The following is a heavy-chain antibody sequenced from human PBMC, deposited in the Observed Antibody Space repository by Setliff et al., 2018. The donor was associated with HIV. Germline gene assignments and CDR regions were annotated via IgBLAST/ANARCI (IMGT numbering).Heavy chain of an antibody. V-gene: IGHV4-59*12. CDR2: IYYSGST. CDR1: GGSFSNYY. CDR3: GGNGYYSIDY. J-gene: IGHJ4*02. D-gene: IGHD3-22*01. Sequence: SETLSLTCAVYGGSFSNYYWSWIRQPPGKGLEWIGYIYYSGSTNYNPSLKSRVTISVATSKNQFSLKLNSVTAADTAVYYCGGNGYYSIDYWGQGTLVTVSS.